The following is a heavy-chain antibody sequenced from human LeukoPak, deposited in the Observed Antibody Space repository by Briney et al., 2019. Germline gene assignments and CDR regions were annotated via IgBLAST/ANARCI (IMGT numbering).Heavy chain of an antibody. Sequence: SETLSLTCAVYGGSFSGYYWSWIRQPPGKGLEWIGEINHSGSTNYNPFLKSRVTISLDTSKNQFSLRLSSVTAADTAVYYCARDYVGVAGTFDYWGQGTLVTVSS. CDR3: ARDYVGVAGTFDY. D-gene: IGHD6-19*01. V-gene: IGHV4-34*01. CDR1: GGSFSGYY. J-gene: IGHJ4*02. CDR2: INHSGST.